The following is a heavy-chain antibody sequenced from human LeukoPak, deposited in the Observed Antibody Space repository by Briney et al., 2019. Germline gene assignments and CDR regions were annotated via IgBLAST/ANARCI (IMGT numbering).Heavy chain of an antibody. CDR1: GYTFTSYY. D-gene: IGHD1-26*01. V-gene: IGHV1-46*01. CDR2: INPSGGST. CDR3: ARDVREGATLDAFDI. Sequence: GASVKVSCKASGYTFTSYYMHWVRQPPGQGLEWMEIINPSGGSTSYAQKFQGRVTMTRDTSTSTVYMELSSLRSEDTAVYYCARDVREGATLDAFDIWGQGTMVTVSS. J-gene: IGHJ3*02.